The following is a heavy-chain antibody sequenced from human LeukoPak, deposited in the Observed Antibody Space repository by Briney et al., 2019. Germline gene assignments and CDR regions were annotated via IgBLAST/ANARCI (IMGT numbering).Heavy chain of an antibody. CDR3: ARAPRSITIFGVVTHHFDY. Sequence: PSETLSLTCTVSGGSISSYYWGWIRQPPGKGLEWIGSIYYSGSTYYNPSLKSRVTISVDTSKNQFSLKLSSVTAADTAVYYCARAPRSITIFGVVTHHFDYWGQGTLVTVSS. J-gene: IGHJ4*02. CDR2: IYYSGST. V-gene: IGHV4-39*01. D-gene: IGHD3-3*01. CDR1: GGSISSYY.